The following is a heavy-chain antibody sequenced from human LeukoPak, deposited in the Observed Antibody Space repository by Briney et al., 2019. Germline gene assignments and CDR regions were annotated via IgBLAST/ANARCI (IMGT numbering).Heavy chain of an antibody. CDR1: GGTFSSYA. V-gene: IGHV1-69*04. CDR2: IIPILGIA. D-gene: IGHD4-17*01. J-gene: IGHJ4*02. Sequence: GASVKVSCKASGGTFSSYAISWVRQAPGHGLVWMGRIIPILGIANYAQKFQGRVTITADKSTSTAYMELSSLRSEDTAVYYCARDGDLDYGDYSSLYYFDYWGQGTLVTVSS. CDR3: ARDGDLDYGDYSSLYYFDY.